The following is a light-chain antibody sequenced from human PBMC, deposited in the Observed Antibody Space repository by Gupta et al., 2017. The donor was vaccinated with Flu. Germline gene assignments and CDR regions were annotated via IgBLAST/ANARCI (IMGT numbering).Light chain of an antibody. CDR1: QSVSTK. J-gene: IGKJ4*01. CDR2: SAS. V-gene: IGKV3-15*01. Sequence: ERVLPQSPVTLSVSPGERVTLSCRASQSVSTKLAWYQQKPGQAPRLLIYSASTRATGIPARFSGSGSGTEFTLTISSLQSEDFAVYFCQQDDHWPPLTFGGGTKVEIK. CDR3: QQDDHWPPLT.